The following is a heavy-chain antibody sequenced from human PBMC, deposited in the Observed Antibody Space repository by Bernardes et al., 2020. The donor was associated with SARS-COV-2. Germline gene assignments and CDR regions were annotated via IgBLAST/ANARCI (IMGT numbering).Heavy chain of an antibody. CDR3: VRSRDGYNLGPY. CDR1: GFTFSSFS. V-gene: IGHV3-21*01. D-gene: IGHD5-12*01. CDR2: ISTSSSYI. J-gene: IGHJ4*02. Sequence: SLRLSCAASGFTFSSFSMNWVRQAPGKGLEWVSLISTSSSYIYNADSVEGRFTISRDNAKNSLYLQMDSLRVEDTAVYYCVRSRDGYNLGPYWGQGTLVTVSS.